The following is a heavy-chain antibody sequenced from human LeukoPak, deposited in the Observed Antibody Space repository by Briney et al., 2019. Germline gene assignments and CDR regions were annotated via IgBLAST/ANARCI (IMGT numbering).Heavy chain of an antibody. Sequence: GGSLRLSCAASGFTFSSYEMNWVRQAPGKGLEWVSYISSSGSTIYYADSVKGRFTISGDNAKNSLYLQMNSLRAEDTAVYYCARDRDGYNPKIFDYWGQGTLVTVSS. D-gene: IGHD5-24*01. CDR2: ISSSGSTI. V-gene: IGHV3-48*03. CDR3: ARDRDGYNPKIFDY. CDR1: GFTFSSYE. J-gene: IGHJ4*02.